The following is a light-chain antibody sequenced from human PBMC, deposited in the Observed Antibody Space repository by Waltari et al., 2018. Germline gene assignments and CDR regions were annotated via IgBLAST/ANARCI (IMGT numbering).Light chain of an antibody. Sequence: AIRITQSPSSLSASTGDRVTITCRASQDISNYLALYQQKPGKAPELLIYAASTLQSGVPSRFSGSGSGTDFTLTISCLQSEDFATYYCQQYYTYPQTFGQGTKVEIK. CDR3: QQYYTYPQT. V-gene: IGKV1-8*01. J-gene: IGKJ1*01. CDR1: QDISNY. CDR2: AAS.